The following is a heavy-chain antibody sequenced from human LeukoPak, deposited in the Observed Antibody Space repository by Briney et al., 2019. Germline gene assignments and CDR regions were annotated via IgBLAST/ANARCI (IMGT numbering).Heavy chain of an antibody. CDR3: ARTVLASLDAFDI. CDR1: GGSISSYY. D-gene: IGHD3-3*02. Sequence: PSETLSLTCTVSGGSISSYYWSWIRPPAGKGLEWMWRIYTSGSTNYNPSLKSRVTISVDKSKNQFSLKLSSVTAADTAVYYCARTVLASLDAFDIWGQGTMVTVSS. J-gene: IGHJ3*02. CDR2: IYTSGST. V-gene: IGHV4-4*07.